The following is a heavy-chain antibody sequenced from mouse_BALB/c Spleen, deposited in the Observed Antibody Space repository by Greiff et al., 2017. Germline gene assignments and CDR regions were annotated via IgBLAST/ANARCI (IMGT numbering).Heavy chain of an antibody. CDR1: GYTFTSYW. Sequence: VQVVESGAELARPGASVKLSCKASGYTFTSYWMQWVKQRPGQGLEWIGAIYPGDGDTRYTQKFKGKATLTADKSSSTAYMQLSSLASEDSAVYYCARGGRRGYFDYWGQGTTLTVSS. CDR3: ARGGRRGYFDY. J-gene: IGHJ2*01. CDR2: IYPGDGDT. V-gene: IGHV1-87*01.